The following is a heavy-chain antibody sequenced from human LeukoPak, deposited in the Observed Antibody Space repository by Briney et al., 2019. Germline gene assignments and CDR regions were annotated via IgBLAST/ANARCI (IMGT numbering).Heavy chain of an antibody. CDR1: GFTFSSYA. D-gene: IGHD4-17*01. CDR2: ISGSGGST. J-gene: IGHJ6*02. Sequence: GSLRLSCAASGFTFSSYAMSWVRQAPGKGLEWVSAISGSGGSTYYADSVKGRFTISRDNSKNTLYLQMNSLRAEDTAVYYCAKMPRPTGSYYYYGMDVWGQGTTVTVSS. CDR3: AKMPRPTGSYYYYGMDV. V-gene: IGHV3-23*01.